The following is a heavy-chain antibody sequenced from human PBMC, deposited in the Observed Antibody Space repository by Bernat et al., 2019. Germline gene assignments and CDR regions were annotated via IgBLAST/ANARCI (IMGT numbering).Heavy chain of an antibody. Sequence: QVQLVQSGAEVKKPGASVKVSCKASGYTFTGYYMHWVRQAPGQGLEWMGWINPNSGGTNYAQKFQGWVTMTRDTSISTAYMELSRLRSDDTAVYYCARDSCSSTSCYGYFDYWGQGTLVTVSS. CDR2: INPNSGGT. V-gene: IGHV1-2*04. D-gene: IGHD2-2*01. J-gene: IGHJ4*02. CDR3: ARDSCSSTSCYGYFDY. CDR1: GYTFTGYY.